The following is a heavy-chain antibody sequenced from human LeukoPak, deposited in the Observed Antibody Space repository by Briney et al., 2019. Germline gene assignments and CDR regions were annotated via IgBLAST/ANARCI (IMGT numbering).Heavy chain of an antibody. CDR1: GFTFSSYG. Sequence: PGGSLRLSCAASGFTFSSYGMHWVRQAPGKGLEWVAVIWYDGSNKYYADSVKGRFTISRDNSKNTLYLQMNSLRAEDTAVYYCARIGAPGSGYVLATDYYYYGMDVWGQGTTVAVSS. J-gene: IGHJ6*02. CDR3: ARIGAPGSGYVLATDYYYYGMDV. D-gene: IGHD3-22*01. V-gene: IGHV3-33*01. CDR2: IWYDGSNK.